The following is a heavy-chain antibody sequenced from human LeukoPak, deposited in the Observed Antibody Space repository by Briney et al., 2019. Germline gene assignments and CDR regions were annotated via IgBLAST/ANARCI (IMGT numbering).Heavy chain of an antibody. J-gene: IGHJ4*02. V-gene: IGHV4-59*01. CDR3: ARMGYSSGWSRKIRSRY. CDR1: GDSISSYY. D-gene: IGHD6-19*01. Sequence: SETLSLTCTVSGDSISSYYWSWIRQPPGKGLEWIGYIYYSGSTNYNPSLKSRVTISVDMSKNQFSLKLSSVTAADTAVYYCARMGYSSGWSRKIRSRYWGQGTLVTVSS. CDR2: IYYSGST.